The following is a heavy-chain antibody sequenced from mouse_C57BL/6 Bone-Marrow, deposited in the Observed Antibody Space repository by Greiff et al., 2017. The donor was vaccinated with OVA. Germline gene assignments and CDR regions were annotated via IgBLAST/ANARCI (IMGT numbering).Heavy chain of an antibody. D-gene: IGHD1-1*01. CDR3: AHCGSRLYLHY. V-gene: IGHV1-59*01. CDR1: GYTFTNYW. CDR2: IAPSDSYI. J-gene: IGHJ2*02. Sequence: VQLQQPGAELVRPGTSVKLSCKASGYTFTNYWMHWVKQRPGQGLEWIGVIAPSDSYINYNQKFKGRATLTVDTSSSTAYMHLSSLTSEDSAVYYYAHCGSRLYLHYWGQGTSLTVSS.